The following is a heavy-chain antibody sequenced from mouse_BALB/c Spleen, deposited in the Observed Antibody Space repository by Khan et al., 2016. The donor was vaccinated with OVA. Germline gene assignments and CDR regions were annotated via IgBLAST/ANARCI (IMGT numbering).Heavy chain of an antibody. CDR1: GFTFTSYG. Sequence: EVQVVESGGGLVQSGGSRKLSCAASGFTFTSYGMHWIRQAPEKGLEWVAYISSDSNTIYYADTVKGRFTISRDNPKNTLCLQMTSLRSGDTAMYCCATSYFYGYYFDYWGQGTTLTVSS. D-gene: IGHD1-1*01. CDR2: ISSDSNTI. CDR3: ATSYFYGYYFDY. V-gene: IGHV5-17*02. J-gene: IGHJ2*01.